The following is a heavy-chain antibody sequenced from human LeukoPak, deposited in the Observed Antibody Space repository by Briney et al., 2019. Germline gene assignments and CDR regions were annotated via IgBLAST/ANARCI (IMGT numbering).Heavy chain of an antibody. CDR2: IYYSGST. Sequence: PSETLSLTCTVSGGSISSYYWGWIRQPPGKGLDWIGTIYYSGSTYYNPSLKSRVTISVDTSKNHFSLKLSSVTAADTTVYYCARLSTYTSSIDSWGQGTLVTVSS. D-gene: IGHD2-2*01. CDR3: ARLSTYTSSIDS. J-gene: IGHJ4*02. V-gene: IGHV4-39*02. CDR1: GGSISSYY.